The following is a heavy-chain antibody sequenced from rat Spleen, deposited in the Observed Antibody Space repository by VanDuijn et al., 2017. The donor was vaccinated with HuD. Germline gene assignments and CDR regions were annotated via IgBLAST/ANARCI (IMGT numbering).Heavy chain of an antibody. J-gene: IGHJ4*01. CDR2: ISTGGGIT. D-gene: IGHD1-2*01. CDR1: GFTFSNYY. Sequence: EVQLVETGGGLVQPGRTLKLSCEASGFTFSNYYMAWVRQAPTKGLECVAYISTGGGITYYRDSVKGRFTISRDNAKSTLYLQMDSLRSEDTATYYCTTSNDYSSFIYLDAWGQGASVTVSS. V-gene: IGHV5-27*01. CDR3: TTSNDYSSFIYLDA.